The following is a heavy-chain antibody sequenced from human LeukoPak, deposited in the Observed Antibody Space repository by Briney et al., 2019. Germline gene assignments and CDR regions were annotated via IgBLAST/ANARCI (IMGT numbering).Heavy chain of an antibody. CDR1: GYSFTSYW. J-gene: IGHJ4*02. V-gene: IGHV5-51*01. CDR3: ARLARSVGLAFSQYYFDY. CDR2: IYPGDSDT. Sequence: HGESLKISCKGSGYSFTSYWIGWVRQMPGKGLEWMGIIYPGDSDTRYSPSVQGQVTISADKSISTAYLQWSSLKASDTAMYYCARLARSVGLAFSQYYFDYWGQGTLVTVSS.